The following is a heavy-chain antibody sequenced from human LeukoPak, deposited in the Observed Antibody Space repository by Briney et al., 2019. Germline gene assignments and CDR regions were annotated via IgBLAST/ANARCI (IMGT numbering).Heavy chain of an antibody. J-gene: IGHJ6*02. Sequence: AASVKVSCKASGYTFTGYYVHWVRQAPGQGLEWMGWINPNSGDTNYAQKFQGRVTMTRDTSIVTAYMELSRLRSDDTAMYYCASQIRIIMVRAIYGMDVWGQGTWVTVSS. CDR1: GYTFTGYY. V-gene: IGHV1-2*02. D-gene: IGHD3-10*01. CDR3: ASQIRIIMVRAIYGMDV. CDR2: INPNSGDT.